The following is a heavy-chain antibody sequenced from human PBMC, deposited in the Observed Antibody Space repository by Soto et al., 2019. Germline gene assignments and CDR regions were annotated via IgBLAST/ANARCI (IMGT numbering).Heavy chain of an antibody. J-gene: IGHJ4*02. V-gene: IGHV3-15*01. CDR2: IKTKSDGATT. D-gene: IGHD1-20*01. Sequence: GGSLRLSCAASGFTLINAWINCVRHATGKGREWVGRIKTKSDGATTDYAAPVKGRFTISRDDSRNTLHLQMNSLKAEDTAVYYCTALTGTTMALDYWGQGTLVTVSS. CDR1: GFTLINAW. CDR3: TALTGTTMALDY.